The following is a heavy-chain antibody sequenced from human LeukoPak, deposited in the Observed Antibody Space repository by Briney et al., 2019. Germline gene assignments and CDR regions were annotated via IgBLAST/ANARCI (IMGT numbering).Heavy chain of an antibody. D-gene: IGHD3-3*01. CDR3: ARDYFWSGSNWFDP. Sequence: GGSLRLSCAASGFTFSSYGMHWVRQAPGKGLEWVAFIRYDGSDKYYADSVKGRFTISRDNSKNTLYLQMNSLRAEDTAVYYCARDYFWSGSNWFDPWGQGTLVTVSS. J-gene: IGHJ5*02. CDR2: IRYDGSDK. CDR1: GFTFSSYG. V-gene: IGHV3-30*02.